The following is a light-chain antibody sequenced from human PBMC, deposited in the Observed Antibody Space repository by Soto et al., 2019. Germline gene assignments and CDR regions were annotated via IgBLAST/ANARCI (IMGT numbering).Light chain of an antibody. CDR3: QQRSNWPRLT. CDR2: DAS. J-gene: IGKJ4*01. V-gene: IGKV3-11*01. Sequence: EIVLTHSPATLSLSPCERATLSSSASQSVSNNYLAWYQQKPGQAPRLLIYDASNRATGIPARFSGSGSGTDFTLTISSLEPEDFAVYYCQQRSNWPRLTFGGGTKVDIK. CDR1: QSVSNNY.